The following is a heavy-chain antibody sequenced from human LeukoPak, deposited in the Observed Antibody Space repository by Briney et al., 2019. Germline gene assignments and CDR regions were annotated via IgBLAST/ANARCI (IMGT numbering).Heavy chain of an antibody. CDR2: INHSGST. J-gene: IGHJ4*02. V-gene: IGHV4-34*01. D-gene: IGHD5-18*01. CDR1: GGSFSGYY. CDR3: ARGGGYSYGKVGDAASDY. Sequence: PSETLSLTCAVYGGSFSGYYWSWIRQPPGKGLEWIGEINHSGSTNYNPSLKSRVTISVDTSKNQFSLKLSSVTAADTAVYYCARGGGYSYGKVGDAASDYWGQGTLVTVSS.